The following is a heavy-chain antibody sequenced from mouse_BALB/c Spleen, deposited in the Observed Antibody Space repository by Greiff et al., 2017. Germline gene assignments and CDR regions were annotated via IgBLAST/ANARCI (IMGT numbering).Heavy chain of an antibody. V-gene: IGHV5-6*01. CDR2: ISSGGSYT. CDR1: GFTFSSYG. Sequence: EVKLMESGGDLVKPGGSLKLSCAASGFTFSSYGMSWVRQTPDKRLEWVATISSGGSYTYYPDSVKGRFTISRDNAKNTLYLQISSLKSEDTAMYYCARLYDYNVGDYFDYWGQGTTLTVSA. J-gene: IGHJ2*01. CDR3: ARLYDYNVGDYFDY. D-gene: IGHD2-4*01.